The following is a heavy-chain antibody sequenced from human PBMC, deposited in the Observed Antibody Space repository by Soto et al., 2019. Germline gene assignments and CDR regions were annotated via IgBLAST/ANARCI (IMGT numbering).Heavy chain of an antibody. CDR1: GGPISTGRYH. J-gene: IGHJ5*02. V-gene: IGHV4-39*01. CDR3: ARRTPFYAWDISRLDP. CDR2: MDSSGST. D-gene: IGHD3-16*01. Sequence: SETLSLTCTVSGGPISTGRYHWAWIRQPPGQGLEWMRTMDSSGSTNYNPSLKSRLTISVDTSKNQFHLEMTSVTAADPAVYSWARRTPFYAWDISRLDPWRQG.